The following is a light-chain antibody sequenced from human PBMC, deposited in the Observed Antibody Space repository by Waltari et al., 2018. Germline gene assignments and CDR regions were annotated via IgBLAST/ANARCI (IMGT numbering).Light chain of an antibody. V-gene: IGKV3-20*01. Sequence: EIVLTQSPGTLSLSPGEGATLSCSTIQTTRTTYLAWYQQKPGQAPTLLIYGAFTRATGIPDRFTGSGSGTDFSLTISSLEPEDFATYYCQQYDVSPLTFGGGTKVEIK. J-gene: IGKJ4*01. CDR3: QQYDVSPLT. CDR2: GAF. CDR1: QTTRTTY.